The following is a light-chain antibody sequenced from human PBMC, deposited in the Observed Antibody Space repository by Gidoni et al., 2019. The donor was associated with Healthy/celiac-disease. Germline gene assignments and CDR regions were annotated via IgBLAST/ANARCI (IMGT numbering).Light chain of an antibody. CDR1: KLGDKY. CDR2: QDS. J-gene: IGLJ2*01. V-gene: IGLV3-1*01. Sequence: SYELTQPPSVSVSPGQTASITCSGDKLGDKYACWYQKKPGQSPVLVIYQDSKRPSGIPERFSGSNSGNTATLTISGTQAMDEADYYCKAWDSSTAVFGGGTKLTVL. CDR3: KAWDSSTAV.